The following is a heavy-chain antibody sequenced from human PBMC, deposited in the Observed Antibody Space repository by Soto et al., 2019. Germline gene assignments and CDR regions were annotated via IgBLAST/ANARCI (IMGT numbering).Heavy chain of an antibody. CDR3: ARVPFSGSYGRVEYYFDY. D-gene: IGHD1-26*01. Sequence: QVQLVQSGAEVKKPGSSVKVSCKASGGTFSSYAISWVRQAPGQGLEWMGGIIPIFGTANYAQKFQGRVTITADESTSTAYIELSSLRSEDTAVYYCARVPFSGSYGRVEYYFDYWGQGTLVTVSS. CDR1: GGTFSSYA. CDR2: IIPIFGTA. J-gene: IGHJ4*02. V-gene: IGHV1-69*01.